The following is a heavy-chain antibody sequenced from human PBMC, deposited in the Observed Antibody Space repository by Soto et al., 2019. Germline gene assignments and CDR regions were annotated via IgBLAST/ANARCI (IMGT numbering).Heavy chain of an antibody. V-gene: IGHV4-30-2*02. Sequence: SETLSLTCAVSGGSISSGGYSWSWIRQPPGKGLEWIGYIYHSGSTYYNPSLKSRVTISVDTSKNQFSLKLSSVTAADTAVYYCARPLYSYGPMDVWGQGTTVTV. CDR2: IYHSGST. J-gene: IGHJ6*02. D-gene: IGHD5-18*01. CDR3: ARPLYSYGPMDV. CDR1: GGSISSGGYS.